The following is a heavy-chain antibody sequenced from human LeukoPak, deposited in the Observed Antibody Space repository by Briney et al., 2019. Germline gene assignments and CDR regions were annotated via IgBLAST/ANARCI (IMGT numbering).Heavy chain of an antibody. Sequence: GGSLRLSCAASGFTFSSYAMSWVRQAPGKGLEWVSYIGSTSIYADSVKGRFTISRDNAKNTLYLQMNSLRAEDTAVYYCARDGPPAGAGDFDYWGQGTPVTVSS. CDR1: GFTFSSYA. CDR2: IGSTSI. D-gene: IGHD2-2*01. J-gene: IGHJ4*02. CDR3: ARDGPPAGAGDFDY. V-gene: IGHV3-48*01.